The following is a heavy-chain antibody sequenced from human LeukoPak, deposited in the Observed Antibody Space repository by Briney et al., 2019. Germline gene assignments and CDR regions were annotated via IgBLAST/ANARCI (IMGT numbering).Heavy chain of an antibody. CDR1: GFTFNDYS. J-gene: IGHJ4*02. V-gene: IGHV3-48*01. CDR3: AKEGYGGGDHFDY. Sequence: PGGSLRLPCAASGFTFNDYSMDWVRQAPGKGLEWVSYISSTSSTIYYADSVKGRFTISRDNAKNSLYLQMNSLRAEDTAIYYCAKEGYGGGDHFDYWGQGTLVTVSS. CDR2: ISSTSSTI. D-gene: IGHD4-23*01.